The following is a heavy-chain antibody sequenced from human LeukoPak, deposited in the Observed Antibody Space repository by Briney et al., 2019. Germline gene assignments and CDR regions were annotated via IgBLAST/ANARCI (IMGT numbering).Heavy chain of an antibody. D-gene: IGHD2-2*01. CDR3: VKARRYCSSTSCPYHFDY. Sequence: PGGSLRLSCSASGFTFSSYAMHWVRQAPGKGLEYVSAISSNGGSTYYADSVKGRFTISRDNSKNTLYLQMSSLRAEDTAVYYCVKARRYCSSTSCPYHFDYWGQGTLVTVSS. CDR1: GFTFSSYA. J-gene: IGHJ4*02. V-gene: IGHV3-64D*06. CDR2: ISSNGGST.